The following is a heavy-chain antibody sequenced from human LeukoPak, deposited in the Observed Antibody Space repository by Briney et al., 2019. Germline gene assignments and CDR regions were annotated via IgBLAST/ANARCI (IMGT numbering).Heavy chain of an antibody. CDR1: GFTFRNYG. CDR2: VRYDSTKK. Sequence: GGSLRLSCAAYGFTFRNYGIHWVRQAPGKGLEWVAFVRYDSTKKYYADSVKGRFTISRDNSKNTLYLQMNSLRAEDTAVYYCAKGDYGDYTPPDYWGQGTLVTVSS. V-gene: IGHV3-30*02. D-gene: IGHD4-17*01. J-gene: IGHJ4*02. CDR3: AKGDYGDYTPPDY.